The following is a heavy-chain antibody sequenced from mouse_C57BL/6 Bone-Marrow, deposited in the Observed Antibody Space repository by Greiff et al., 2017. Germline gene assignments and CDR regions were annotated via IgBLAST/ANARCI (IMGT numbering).Heavy chain of an antibody. Sequence: EVKLQESGAELVRPGSSVKMSCKTSGYTFTSYGINWVKQRPGQGLEWIGYIYIGNGYTEYNEKFKGKATLTSDTSSSTAYMQLSSLTSEDSAIYFCARSDYGSTFTIAMDYWGQGTSVTVSS. CDR1: GYTFTSYG. V-gene: IGHV1-58*01. J-gene: IGHJ4*01. D-gene: IGHD1-1*01. CDR2: IYIGNGYT. CDR3: ARSDYGSTFTIAMDY.